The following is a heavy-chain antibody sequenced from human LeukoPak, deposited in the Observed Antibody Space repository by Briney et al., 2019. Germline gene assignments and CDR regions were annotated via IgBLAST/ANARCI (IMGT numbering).Heavy chain of an antibody. J-gene: IGHJ5*02. Sequence: SETLSLTCGVYGGSFSSYYWSWIRQPPGKGLEWIGEINHSGSTNYNPSLKSRVTISVDTSKNQFSLKLSSVTAADTAVYYCARGNPYSSSSGRYYNWFDPWGQGTLVTVPS. CDR2: INHSGST. V-gene: IGHV4-34*01. D-gene: IGHD6-6*01. CDR1: GGSFSSYY. CDR3: ARGNPYSSSSGRYYNWFDP.